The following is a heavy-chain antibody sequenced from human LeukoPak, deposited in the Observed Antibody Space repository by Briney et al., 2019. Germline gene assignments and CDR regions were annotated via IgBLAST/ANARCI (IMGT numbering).Heavy chain of an antibody. V-gene: IGHV3-7*01. D-gene: IGHD6-13*01. CDR1: GFTFSGYW. CDR2: IKQDGREK. Sequence: GGSLRLSCAGSGFTFSGYWMSWVRPAPGKGPEWVANIKQDGREKHYVDSVKGRFTISRDNVKSSLYLQMNNLRAEDTAVYYCTRDEAAATNWGQGTLVTVSS. CDR3: TRDEAAATN. J-gene: IGHJ4*02.